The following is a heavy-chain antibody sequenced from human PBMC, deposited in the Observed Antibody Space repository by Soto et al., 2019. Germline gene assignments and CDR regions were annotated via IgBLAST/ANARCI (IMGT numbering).Heavy chain of an antibody. CDR2: VSFRGDI. CDR3: AKGRGSGWAWYFDN. Sequence: GGSLRLSCTASGFMFSSYTMNWVRQAPGKGLEWVSSVSFRGDIYYADSLEGRFTISRDDAKNSLYLQMNSLRAEDTAVYYCAKGRGSGWAWYFDNWGQGTLVTVSS. CDR1: GFMFSSYT. J-gene: IGHJ4*02. V-gene: IGHV3-21*04. D-gene: IGHD6-19*01.